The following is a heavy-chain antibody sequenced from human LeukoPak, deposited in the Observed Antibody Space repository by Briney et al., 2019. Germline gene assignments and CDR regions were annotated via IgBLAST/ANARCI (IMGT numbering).Heavy chain of an antibody. CDR3: ASSPGTWGSSNDH. CDR2: IYYSGST. D-gene: IGHD3-16*01. V-gene: IGHV4-31*03. J-gene: IGHJ4*02. CDR1: GGSVSSGGYY. Sequence: SETLSLTCTVSGGSVSSGGYYWSWIRQHPGKGLEWIGYIYYSGSTYYNPSLKSRVTISVDTSKNQFSLKLSSVTAADTAVYYCASSPGTWGSSNDHWGQGTLVTVSS.